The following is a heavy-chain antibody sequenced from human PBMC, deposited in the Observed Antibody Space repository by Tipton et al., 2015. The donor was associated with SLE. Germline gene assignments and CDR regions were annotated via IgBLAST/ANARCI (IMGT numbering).Heavy chain of an antibody. CDR1: GFTFENYA. CDR2: ISWNSGSV. CDR3: AKDESGGNSGLLDY. Sequence: SLRLSCVASGFTFENYAMHWVRLLPGKGLEWVSSISWNSGSVGYTDSVKGRFTISRDNAKNSLYMQMNYLRPDDTAFYYCAKDESGGNSGLLDYWGQGTLVTVSA. D-gene: IGHD4-23*01. V-gene: IGHV3-9*01. J-gene: IGHJ4*02.